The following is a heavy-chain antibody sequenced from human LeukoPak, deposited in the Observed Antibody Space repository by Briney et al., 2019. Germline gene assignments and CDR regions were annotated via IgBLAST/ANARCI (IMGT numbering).Heavy chain of an antibody. J-gene: IGHJ6*03. Sequence: GGSLRLSCAASGFTFSSSAMTWVRQAPGKGLEWVSVIYSGGGTYYADSVKGRFTISRDNSKNTLYLQMNSLRAEDTAVYYCARVLFGYYYYMDVWGKGTTVTISS. CDR3: ARVLFGYYYYMDV. CDR2: IYSGGGT. V-gene: IGHV3-53*01. D-gene: IGHD3-10*01. CDR1: GFTFSSSA.